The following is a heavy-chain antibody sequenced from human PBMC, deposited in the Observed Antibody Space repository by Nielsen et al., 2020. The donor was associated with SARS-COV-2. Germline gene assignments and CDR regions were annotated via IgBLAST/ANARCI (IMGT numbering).Heavy chain of an antibody. D-gene: IGHD4/OR15-4a*01. CDR3: ARHQTKTMGAYIDY. J-gene: IGHJ4*02. Sequence: VRQMPGKGLEWMGVIYPGDSDTRYSPSFRGQVTISADKSITTAYLQWSSLKASDIAMYYCARHQTKTMGAYIDYWGRGTLVTVSS. CDR2: IYPGDSDT. V-gene: IGHV5-51*01.